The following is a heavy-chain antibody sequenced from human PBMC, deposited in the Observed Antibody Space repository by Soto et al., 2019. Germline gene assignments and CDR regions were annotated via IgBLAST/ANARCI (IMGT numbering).Heavy chain of an antibody. Sequence: SETLSLTCTVSGDSISTSNYYWCWIRQPPGEGLEWIGHIFYSGGTYYNPSLKSRVTISVDTSKNQFSLKLNSITAADTAVYFCARRGGGDYLFDSWGQGMLVTVSS. J-gene: IGHJ4*02. D-gene: IGHD4-17*01. V-gene: IGHV4-39*01. CDR2: IFYSGGT. CDR3: ARRGGGDYLFDS. CDR1: GDSISTSNYY.